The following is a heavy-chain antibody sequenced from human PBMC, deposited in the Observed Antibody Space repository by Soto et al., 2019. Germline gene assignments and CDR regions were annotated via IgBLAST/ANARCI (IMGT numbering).Heavy chain of an antibody. J-gene: IGHJ4*02. D-gene: IGHD6-19*01. CDR2: FSASGGST. Sequence: EVQLLESGGGLVQPGGSLSLSCVASGFTFSNYAMSWVRQAPGKGLEWVASFSASGGSTYYADSVKGRFTISRHKSRNTLYLKMNRLSVKATACYYCAAAGQWLDDFDYWGQGTLVTVSS. CDR3: AAAGQWLDDFDY. CDR1: GFTFSNYA. V-gene: IGHV3-23*01.